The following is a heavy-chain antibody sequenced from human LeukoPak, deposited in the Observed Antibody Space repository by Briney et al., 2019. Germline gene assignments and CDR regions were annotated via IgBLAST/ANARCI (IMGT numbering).Heavy chain of an antibody. V-gene: IGHV3-23*01. D-gene: IGHD6-13*01. J-gene: IGHJ4*02. CDR2: ISGSGGST. Sequence: QPGGSLRLSCAASGFTFSSYAMSWVRQAPGKGLEWVSAISGSGGSTYYADSVKGRFTISRDNSKNTLYLQMNSLRTEDTALYYCAKEDYSGSWYALDYWGQGTLVTVSS. CDR1: GFTFSSYA. CDR3: AKEDYSGSWYALDY.